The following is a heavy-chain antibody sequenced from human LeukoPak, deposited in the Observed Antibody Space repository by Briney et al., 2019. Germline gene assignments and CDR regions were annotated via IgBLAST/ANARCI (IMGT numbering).Heavy chain of an antibody. D-gene: IGHD6-19*01. CDR2: IYSGAGT. CDR1: GFTFSSNY. Sequence: GGSLRLSCAASGFTFSSNYMNWVRQAPGKGLEWVSVIYSGAGTYYADSVKGRFTISRDNSKNTLYLQMNSLRAEDTAVYYCLTTHPIGWTYFDYWGQGTLVTVSS. J-gene: IGHJ4*02. CDR3: LTTHPIGWTYFDY. V-gene: IGHV3-66*01.